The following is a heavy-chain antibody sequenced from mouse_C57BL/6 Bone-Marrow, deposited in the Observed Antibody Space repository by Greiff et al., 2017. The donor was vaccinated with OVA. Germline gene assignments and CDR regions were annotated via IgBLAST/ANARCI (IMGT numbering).Heavy chain of an antibody. V-gene: IGHV1-59*01. D-gene: IGHD2-1*01. J-gene: IGHJ4*01. CDR1: GYTFTSYW. Sequence: QVQLQQPGAELVRPGPSVKLSCKASGYTFTSYWMHWVKQRPGQGLEWIGVLDPSDSYTNYNQQFKGKATLTVDTSSSTAYMQLSSLTAEDSVVYYCARRGLDGNTDYWGQGTSVTVSS. CDR2: LDPSDSYT. CDR3: ARRGLDGNTDY.